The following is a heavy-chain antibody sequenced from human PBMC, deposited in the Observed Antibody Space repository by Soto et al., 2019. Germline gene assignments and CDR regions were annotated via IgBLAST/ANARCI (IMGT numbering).Heavy chain of an antibody. CDR1: DDSINSDKYY. CDR3: ARLEGLATISYYFDF. V-gene: IGHV4-39*01. J-gene: IGHJ4*02. Sequence: QLQLQESGPGLVKPSETLSLTCSVSDDSINSDKYYWGWIRQPPGKGLEWIGSIYYRGNGYYNPSLQTRVTISLDKSRSQFSLKLNSVTAADSAVYFCARLEGLATISYYFDFWGPGALVTVSS. CDR2: IYYRGNG. D-gene: IGHD3-9*01.